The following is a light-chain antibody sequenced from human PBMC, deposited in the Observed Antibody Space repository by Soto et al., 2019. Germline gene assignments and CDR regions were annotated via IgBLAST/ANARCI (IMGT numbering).Light chain of an antibody. V-gene: IGLV2-14*01. J-gene: IGLJ2*01. CDR1: SSDVGGYNY. Sequence: QSVLTQPASVSGSPGQSITISCTGTSSDVGGYNYVCWYQQHPDKAPKLMIYDVATRPSGVSSRFSGSKSGNTASLTISGLQAEDEADYYCTSYTSSSTLLFGGGTKLTVL. CDR2: DVA. CDR3: TSYTSSSTLL.